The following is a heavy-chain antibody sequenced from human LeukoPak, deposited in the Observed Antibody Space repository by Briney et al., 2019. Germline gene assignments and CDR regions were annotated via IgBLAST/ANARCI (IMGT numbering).Heavy chain of an antibody. D-gene: IGHD1-1*01. J-gene: IGHJ4*02. Sequence: ASVKVSCKASGYTFTSYGISWVRQAPGQGLEWMGWISAYNGNTNYAQKLQGRVTVTTDTSTSTAYMELRSLRSDDTAVYYCARDTRKLERRELFDYWGQGTLVTVSS. V-gene: IGHV1-18*01. CDR3: ARDTRKLERRELFDY. CDR1: GYTFTSYG. CDR2: ISAYNGNT.